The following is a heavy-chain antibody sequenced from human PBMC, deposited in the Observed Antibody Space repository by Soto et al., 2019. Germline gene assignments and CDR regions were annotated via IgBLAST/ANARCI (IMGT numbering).Heavy chain of an antibody. J-gene: IGHJ4*02. D-gene: IGHD4-17*01. CDR1: GGSISSYY. Sequence: SETLSLTCTVSGGSISSYYWSWIRQPPGKELEWIGYIYYSGSTNYNPSLKSRVTISVDTSKNQFSLKLSSVTAADTAVYYCAREEGDYGDYGAVTTGWGQGTLVTVSS. V-gene: IGHV4-59*01. CDR2: IYYSGST. CDR3: AREEGDYGDYGAVTTG.